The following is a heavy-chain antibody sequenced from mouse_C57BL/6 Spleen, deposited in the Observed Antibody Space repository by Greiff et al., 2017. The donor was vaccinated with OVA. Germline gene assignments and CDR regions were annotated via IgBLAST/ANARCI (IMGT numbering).Heavy chain of an antibody. V-gene: IGHV1-61*01. J-gene: IGHJ3*01. Sequence: QVQLKQPGAELVRPGSSVKLSCKASGYTFTSYWMDWVKQRPGQGLEWIGNIYPSDSETHYNQKFKDKATLTVDKSSSTAYMQLSSLTSEDSAVYYCARGTIYDGYYGGAWFAYWGQGTLVTVSA. CDR2: IYPSDSET. D-gene: IGHD2-3*01. CDR1: GYTFTSYW. CDR3: ARGTIYDGYYGGAWFAY.